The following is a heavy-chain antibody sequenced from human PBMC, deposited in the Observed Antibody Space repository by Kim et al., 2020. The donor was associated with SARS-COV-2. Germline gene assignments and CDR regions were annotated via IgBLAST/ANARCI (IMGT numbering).Heavy chain of an antibody. V-gene: IGHV4-4*07. CDR2: IYTSGST. Sequence: SETLSLTCTVSGGSISSYYWSWIRQPAGKGLEWIGRIYTSGSTNYNPSLKSRVTMSVDTSKNQLSLKLSSVTAADTAVYYCARDPGYCSSTSCYTDYFDYWGQGTLVTVSS. D-gene: IGHD2-2*02. CDR3: ARDPGYCSSTSCYTDYFDY. CDR1: GGSISSYY. J-gene: IGHJ4*02.